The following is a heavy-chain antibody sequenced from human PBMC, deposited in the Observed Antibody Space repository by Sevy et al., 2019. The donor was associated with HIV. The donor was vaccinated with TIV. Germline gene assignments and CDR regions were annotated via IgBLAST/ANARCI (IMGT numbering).Heavy chain of an antibody. V-gene: IGHV3-53*01. J-gene: IGHJ4*02. CDR1: GFAVSTRY. CDR3: ARSQRDSSGWYHFDY. CDR2: INSGGTT. Sequence: GGSLRLSCAASGFAVSTRYMSWVRQAPGKGLEWVSFINSGGTTSYADSVKGRFTISRDTSRNALYLQMNSLRAEDTAVYSCARSQRDSSGWYHFDYWGQGTLVTVSS. D-gene: IGHD6-19*01.